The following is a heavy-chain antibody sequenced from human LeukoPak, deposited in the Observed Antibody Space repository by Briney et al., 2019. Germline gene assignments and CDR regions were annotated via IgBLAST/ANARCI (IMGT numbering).Heavy chain of an antibody. D-gene: IGHD1-7*01. V-gene: IGHV1-2*02. Sequence: ASVKVSCKASGYTFTGYYMHWVRQAPGQGLEWMGWINPNSGGTNYAQKFQGRVIMTRDTSISTAYMELSRLRSDDTAVYYCARNFDITGTTDFDYWGQGTLVTVSS. CDR3: ARNFDITGTTDFDY. CDR2: INPNSGGT. CDR1: GYTFTGYY. J-gene: IGHJ4*02.